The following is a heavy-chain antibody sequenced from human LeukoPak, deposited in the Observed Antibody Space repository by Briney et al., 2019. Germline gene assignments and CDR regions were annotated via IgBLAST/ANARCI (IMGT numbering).Heavy chain of an antibody. CDR3: TTDVLLWFGALPAGMDV. D-gene: IGHD3-10*01. CDR1: GFTFSSYA. V-gene: IGHV3-23*01. CDR2: ISGSGGST. Sequence: GGSLRLSCAASGFTFSSYAMSWVRQAPGKGLEWVSAISGSGGSTYYADSVKGRFTISRDNSKNTLYLQMNSLRAEDTAVYYCTTDVLLWFGALPAGMDVWGQGTTVTVSS. J-gene: IGHJ6*02.